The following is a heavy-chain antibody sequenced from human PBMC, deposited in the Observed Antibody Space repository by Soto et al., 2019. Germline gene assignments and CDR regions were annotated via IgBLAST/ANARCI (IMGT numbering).Heavy chain of an antibody. D-gene: IGHD3-3*01. Sequence: QGQVVQSGAEVKKPGSSVKVSCKASGGTFSSFAVSWVRQAPGQGLEWMGGIIPIYETPNYAQKFQDRVTITADKSTSIVYMELNSLRSEDTAVCYCARSDFWSGPDGMDVWGQGTTVTVSS. J-gene: IGHJ6*02. CDR3: ARSDFWSGPDGMDV. CDR1: GGTFSSFA. V-gene: IGHV1-69*06. CDR2: IIPIYETP.